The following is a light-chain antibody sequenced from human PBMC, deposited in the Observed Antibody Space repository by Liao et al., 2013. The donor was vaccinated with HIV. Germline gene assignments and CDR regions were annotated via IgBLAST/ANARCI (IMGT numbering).Light chain of an antibody. CDR3: QVWESSTDWV. V-gene: IGLV3-1*01. Sequence: SYELTQPPSVSVSPGQTATITCSGDKLGDEYASWYQQKPGQSPVLVIYQDTRRPSGIPERFSGSNSGNTATLTISRVEAGDEADYYCQVWESSTDWVFGGGTSLTVL. J-gene: IGLJ3*02. CDR2: QDT. CDR1: KLGDEY.